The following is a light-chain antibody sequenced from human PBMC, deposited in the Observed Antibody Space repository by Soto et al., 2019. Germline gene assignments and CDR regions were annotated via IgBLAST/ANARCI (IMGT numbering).Light chain of an antibody. V-gene: IGKV3-20*01. Sequence: DIVLTQSPGTLSLSPGERATLSCRASQSVSSTYLAWYQQKPGQAPRVLIYGASIRATGIPERFSGGGSGTDFTLTITRLEPEDCAVYYCQKYGSSLFTFGPGTKVDIK. CDR3: QKYGSSLFT. CDR2: GAS. J-gene: IGKJ3*01. CDR1: QSVSSTY.